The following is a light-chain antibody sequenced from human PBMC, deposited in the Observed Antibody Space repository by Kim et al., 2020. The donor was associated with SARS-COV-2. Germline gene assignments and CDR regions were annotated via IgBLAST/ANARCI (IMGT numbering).Light chain of an antibody. J-gene: IGLJ1*01. CDR1: ASNIGRYS. V-gene: IGLV1-47*01. CDR2: RNV. CDR3: AAWDENLNGYV. Sequence: QSLLTQPPSMSGTPGQNVPISCSGSASNIGRYSVSWYQHVPGTAPKLLIYRNVQRPSGVLDRFSGSKSGTSASLAISGLRSEDEAEYFCAAWDENLNGYVFGSGTKVTVL.